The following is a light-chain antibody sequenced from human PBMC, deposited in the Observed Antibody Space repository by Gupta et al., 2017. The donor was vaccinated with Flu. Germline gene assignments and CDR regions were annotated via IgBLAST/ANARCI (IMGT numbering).Light chain of an antibody. CDR2: AQN. Sequence: SSELTQDPAVSVALGQTVRITCQGDSLRNSYASSYQQKPGPAPVLLIYAQNIRPSGIPDRFSGSSSGNTASLTITGAQAEDEADYYCNSRDSTDNHQAVFGGGTKLTVL. V-gene: IGLV3-19*01. J-gene: IGLJ2*01. CDR3: NSRDSTDNHQAV. CDR1: SLRNSY.